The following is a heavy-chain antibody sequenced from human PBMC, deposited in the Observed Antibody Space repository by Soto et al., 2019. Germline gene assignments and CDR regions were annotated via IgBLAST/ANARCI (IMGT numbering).Heavy chain of an antibody. CDR3: ARAHLIASRLMWYLDL. Sequence: SQTLSLTCAISGDSASSNNAAWHWIRQSPSRGLEWLGRTYYRSKWYNDYAMSVKGRITINPDTSKDHFSLQLNSVTPEDTAVYYCARAHLIASRLMWYLDLWGRGTLVTVS. J-gene: IGHJ2*01. D-gene: IGHD6-6*01. CDR2: TYYRSKWYN. V-gene: IGHV6-1*01. CDR1: GDSASSNNAA.